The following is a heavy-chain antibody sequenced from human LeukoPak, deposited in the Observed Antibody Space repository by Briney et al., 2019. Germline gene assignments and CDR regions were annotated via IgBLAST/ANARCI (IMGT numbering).Heavy chain of an antibody. CDR1: GFTFSSYG. CDR2: IWYDGSNK. CDR3: ARADLTTVTTMGY. J-gene: IGHJ1*01. D-gene: IGHD4-17*01. Sequence: GRSLRLSCAASGFTFSSYGMHWVRQAPGKGLEWVAVIWYDGSNKYYADSVKGRFTISRDNSKNTLYLQMNSLRAEDTAVYYCARADLTTVTTMGYWGQGTLLTVSS. V-gene: IGHV3-33*01.